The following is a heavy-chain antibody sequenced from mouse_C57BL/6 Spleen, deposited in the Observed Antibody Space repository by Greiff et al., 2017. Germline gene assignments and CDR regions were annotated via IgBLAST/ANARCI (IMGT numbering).Heavy chain of an antibody. CDR2: INPNNGGT. J-gene: IGHJ2*01. CDR3: ARLLLRHYFDY. D-gene: IGHD1-1*01. CDR1: GYTFTDYN. V-gene: IGHV1-22*01. Sequence: VHVKQSGPELVKPGASVKMSCKASGYTFTDYNMHWVKQSHGKSLEWIGYINPNNGGTSYNQKFKGKATLTVNKSSSTAYMELRSLTSEDSAVYYCARLLLRHYFDYWGQGTTLTVSS.